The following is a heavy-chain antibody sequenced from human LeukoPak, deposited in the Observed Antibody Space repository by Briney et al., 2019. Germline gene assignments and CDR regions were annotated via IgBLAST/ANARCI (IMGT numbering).Heavy chain of an antibody. D-gene: IGHD2-15*01. CDR2: VSGSGDST. Sequence: PGGSLRLSCAASGFTFSSYAMSWVRQAPGKGLEWVSPVSGSGDSTYYAGSVKGRFAISRDNSRNTLYLQMNSLRAEDTAVYYCAKYGGYCSGGGCYSDYWGQGTLVTVSS. CDR3: AKYGGYCSGGGCYSDY. J-gene: IGHJ4*02. V-gene: IGHV3-23*01. CDR1: GFTFSSYA.